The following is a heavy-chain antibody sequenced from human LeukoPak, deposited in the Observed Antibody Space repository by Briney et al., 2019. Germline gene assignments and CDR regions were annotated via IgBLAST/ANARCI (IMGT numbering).Heavy chain of an antibody. CDR2: LNPGSGYT. CDR1: WYTFTNYD. Sequence: ASVKVSCKASWYTFTNYDINWVRQATGQGLEWMGWLNPGSGYTGFAQKFQGRVTITRDTSISTAYMEVTSLRSEDTAVYFCARGYINGPYYFDSWGQGTLVTVSS. V-gene: IGHV1-8*02. J-gene: IGHJ4*02. D-gene: IGHD5-18*01. CDR3: ARGYINGPYYFDS.